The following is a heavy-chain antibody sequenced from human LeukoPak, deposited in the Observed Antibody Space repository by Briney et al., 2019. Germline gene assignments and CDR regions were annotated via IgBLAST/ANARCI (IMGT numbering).Heavy chain of an antibody. CDR1: GFTFSSYW. Sequence: GGSLRLSCAASGFTFSSYWMSWVRQAPGKGLAWVSLITGGGETTYYGDSVTGRFTISRDNSKNTVHLQMNSLRVEDTAVYFCAREVAGRIEYWGQGALVTVSS. D-gene: IGHD6-19*01. CDR3: AREVAGRIEY. J-gene: IGHJ4*02. CDR2: ITGGGETT. V-gene: IGHV3-23*01.